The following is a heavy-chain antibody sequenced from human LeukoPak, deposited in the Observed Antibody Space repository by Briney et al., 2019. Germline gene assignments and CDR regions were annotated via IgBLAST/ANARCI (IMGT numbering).Heavy chain of an antibody. Sequence: ASVKVSCKASGDTFTSYGINWVRQAPGQGLEWMGWISAYNGNTNYAQILQGRVTMTTDTSTSTAYMELRSLRSDDTAVYYCARDGDYGDYVHAFDIWGQGAMVTVSS. J-gene: IGHJ3*02. V-gene: IGHV1-18*01. CDR3: ARDGDYGDYVHAFDI. CDR1: GDTFTSYG. CDR2: ISAYNGNT. D-gene: IGHD4-17*01.